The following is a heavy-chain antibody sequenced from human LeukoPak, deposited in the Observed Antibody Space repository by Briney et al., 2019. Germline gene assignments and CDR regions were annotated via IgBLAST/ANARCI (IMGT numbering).Heavy chain of an antibody. V-gene: IGHV4-39*01. CDR1: GGSISSNSYY. Sequence: SETLSLTCTVSGGSISSNSYYWGWIRQPPGKGLEWIGDISYSGSTYYNPSLKSRVTISVDASKNQFSLKLSSVTATDTAVYYCASGGSSSWYRWFGPWGQGTLVTVSS. J-gene: IGHJ5*02. D-gene: IGHD6-13*01. CDR3: ASGGSSSWYRWFGP. CDR2: ISYSGST.